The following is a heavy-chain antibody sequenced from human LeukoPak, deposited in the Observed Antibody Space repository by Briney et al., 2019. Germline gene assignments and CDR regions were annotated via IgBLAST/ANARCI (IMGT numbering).Heavy chain of an antibody. Sequence: GGSLRLSCAASGFTVSINYMTWVRQAPGKGLEWVSEIYSDGTTYYAASVKGRFSISRDNSKNTVYLEMNSLRGEDTAIYYCTRDLRKHGVFDIWGQGTMVTVSS. V-gene: IGHV3-53*01. CDR1: GFTVSINY. CDR3: TRDLRKHGVFDI. CDR2: IYSDGTT. J-gene: IGHJ3*02.